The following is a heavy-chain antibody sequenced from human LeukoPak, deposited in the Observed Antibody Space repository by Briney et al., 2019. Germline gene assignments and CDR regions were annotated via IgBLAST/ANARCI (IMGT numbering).Heavy chain of an antibody. CDR1: GFTFSSYA. V-gene: IGHV3-64D*06. D-gene: IGHD6-13*01. CDR3: VKGKRVAAAGGFDY. J-gene: IGHJ4*02. CDR2: ISSNGGST. Sequence: GGSLRLSCSASGFTFSSYAMHWVRQAPGKGLEYVSAISSNGGSTYYADSVKGRFTISRDNSKNTLYLQMSSLRAEDTAVYYCVKGKRVAAAGGFDYWGQGTLVTVSS.